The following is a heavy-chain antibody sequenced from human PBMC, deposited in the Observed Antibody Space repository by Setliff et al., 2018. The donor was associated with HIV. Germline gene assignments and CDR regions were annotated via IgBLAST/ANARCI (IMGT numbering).Heavy chain of an antibody. V-gene: IGHV1-24*01. Sequence: ASVKVSCKVSGHTLTELSMHWVRQAPGKGLEWMGGFDPEDGETIYAHKLHGRVTMTEDTSTDTAYMELSSLRSEDTAVYYCATITAEADGYSSGWSALYFDYWGQGTLVTV. J-gene: IGHJ4*02. CDR3: ATITAEADGYSSGWSALYFDY. CDR2: FDPEDGET. CDR1: GHTLTELS. D-gene: IGHD6-19*01.